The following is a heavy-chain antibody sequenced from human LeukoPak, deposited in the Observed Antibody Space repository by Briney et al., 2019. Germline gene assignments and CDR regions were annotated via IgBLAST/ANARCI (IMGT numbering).Heavy chain of an antibody. CDR1: GGSFSGYY. J-gene: IGHJ5*02. V-gene: IGHV4-34*01. CDR3: ARGLVGYSYGTPNWFDP. D-gene: IGHD5-18*01. Sequence: SETLSLTCAVYGGSFSGYYWSWIRQPPGKGRGWIGEINHSGSTNYNPSLKSRVTISVDTSKNQFSLKLSSVTAADTAVYYCARGLVGYSYGTPNWFDPWGQGTLVTVSS. CDR2: INHSGST.